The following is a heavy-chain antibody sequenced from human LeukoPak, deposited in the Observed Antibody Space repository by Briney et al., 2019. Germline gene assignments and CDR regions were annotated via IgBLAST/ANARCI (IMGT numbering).Heavy chain of an antibody. J-gene: IGHJ4*02. D-gene: IGHD3-3*01. CDR2: ISGSGGST. V-gene: IGHV3-23*01. CDR1: GFTFSSYA. Sequence: GGSLRLSCAASGFTFSSYAMSWVRQAPGKGLEWVSAISGSGGSTYYTDSVKGRFTISRDNSKNTLYLQMNSLRAEDTAVYYCAKDSDVFWSGSLDYWGQGTLVTVSS. CDR3: AKDSDVFWSGSLDY.